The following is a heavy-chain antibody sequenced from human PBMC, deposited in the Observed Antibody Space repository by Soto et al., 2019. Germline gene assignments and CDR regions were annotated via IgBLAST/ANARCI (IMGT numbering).Heavy chain of an antibody. Sequence: QVQLVESGGGEVQPGRSLRLSCVASGFTFGSYGMHWVRQAPGKGLEWVAVISYDGSNKYYADSVKGRFSISRDSSKNTLYLQMNSLRAEVTAVYFCAKAVTDFYYYYYGMDVWGQGTTVTVSS. J-gene: IGHJ6*02. CDR1: GFTFGSYG. D-gene: IGHD2-21*02. CDR2: ISYDGSNK. CDR3: AKAVTDFYYYYYGMDV. V-gene: IGHV3-30*18.